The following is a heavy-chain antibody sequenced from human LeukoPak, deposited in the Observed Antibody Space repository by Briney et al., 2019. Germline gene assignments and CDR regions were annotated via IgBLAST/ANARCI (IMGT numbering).Heavy chain of an antibody. J-gene: IGHJ5*02. Sequence: ASVKVSCKASGYTFTAYYIHWVRQAPGQGLEWMGWINPNSGGTVSEQKFQGRVTMTRDMSISTAYMEPSGLRSDDTAVYYCARDRRYPGDWFDPWGQGTQVTVSS. D-gene: IGHD1-14*01. CDR2: INPNSGGT. V-gene: IGHV1-2*02. CDR3: ARDRRYPGDWFDP. CDR1: GYTFTAYY.